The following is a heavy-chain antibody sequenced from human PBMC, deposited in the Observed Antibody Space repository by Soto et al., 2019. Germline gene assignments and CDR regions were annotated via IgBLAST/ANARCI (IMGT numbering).Heavy chain of an antibody. V-gene: IGHV1-69*06. CDR3: AAYSGSYPHYYYYGMDG. CDR2: IIPIFGTA. CDR1: GGTFSSYA. Sequence: QVQLVQSGAEVKKPGSSVKVSCKASGGTFSSYAISWVRQAPGQGLEWMGGIIPIFGTANYAQKFQGRVTITADKSTSTAYMELSSLRSEDTAVYYCAAYSGSYPHYYYYGMDGWGQGTTVTVSS. D-gene: IGHD1-26*01. J-gene: IGHJ6*02.